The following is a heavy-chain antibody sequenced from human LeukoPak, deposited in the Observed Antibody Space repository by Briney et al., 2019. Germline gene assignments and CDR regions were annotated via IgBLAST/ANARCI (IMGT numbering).Heavy chain of an antibody. J-gene: IGHJ4*02. CDR1: GFTLSRFV. CDR2: LWDDTSNK. D-gene: IGHD6-19*01. CDR3: ARAGIAVAGTHSDY. Sequence: GGSLRLSCAASGFTLSRFVMHWVRQAPGKGLEWVACLWDDTSNKYYGDSVKGRFRISRDNSKNILYLQMNSLRAEDTAVYYCARAGIAVAGTHSDYWGQGTLVTVSS. V-gene: IGHV3-33*01.